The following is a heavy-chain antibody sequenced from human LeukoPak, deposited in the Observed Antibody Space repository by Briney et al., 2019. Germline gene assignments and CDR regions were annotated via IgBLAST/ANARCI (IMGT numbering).Heavy chain of an antibody. D-gene: IGHD3-3*01. CDR3: ARGMYDFWSGYTPGKTENY. V-gene: IGHV1-8*01. J-gene: IGHJ4*02. Sequence: GASVKVSCKASGYTFTSYDINWVRQATGQGLEWMGWMNPNSGNTGYAQKLQGRVTMTRNTSISTAYMELSSLRSEDTAVYYCARGMYDFWSGYTPGKTENYWGQGTLVTVSS. CDR2: MNPNSGNT. CDR1: GYTFTSYD.